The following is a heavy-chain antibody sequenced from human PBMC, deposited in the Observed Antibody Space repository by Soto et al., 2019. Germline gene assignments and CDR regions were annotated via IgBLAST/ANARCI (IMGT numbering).Heavy chain of an antibody. CDR3: ARDSGGWGYRYGMDV. Sequence: GGSLRLSCAASGFTFSSYSMNWVRQAPGKGLEWVSSISSSSSYIYYADSVKGRFTISRDNAKNSLYLQMNSLRAEDTAVYYCARDSGGWGYRYGMDVWGQGTTVTVSS. CDR2: ISSSSSYI. J-gene: IGHJ6*02. V-gene: IGHV3-21*01. D-gene: IGHD3-16*01. CDR1: GFTFSSYS.